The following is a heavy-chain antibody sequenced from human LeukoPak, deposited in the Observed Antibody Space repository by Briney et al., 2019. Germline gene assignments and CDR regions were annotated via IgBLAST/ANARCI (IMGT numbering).Heavy chain of an antibody. J-gene: IGHJ3*02. CDR2: IRSKANSYAT. Sequence: GGSLRLSCAASGFTFSNAWMSWVRQASGKGLEWVGRIRSKANSYATAYAASVKGRFTISRDDSKNTAYLQMNSLKTEDTAVYYCTRHSIWFGDQDLRAFDIWGQGTMVTVSS. V-gene: IGHV3-73*01. CDR3: TRHSIWFGDQDLRAFDI. CDR1: GFTFSNAW. D-gene: IGHD3-10*01.